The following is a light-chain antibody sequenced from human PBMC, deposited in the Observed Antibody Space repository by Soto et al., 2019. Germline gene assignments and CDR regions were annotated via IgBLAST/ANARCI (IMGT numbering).Light chain of an antibody. CDR3: QQYGSFPRT. CDR2: GAS. J-gene: IGKJ4*01. Sequence: EIELTQSPGTLSLSPGERVTLSCRASQSVSSTYLAWYQQKPGQAPRLLIYGASSRATGIPDRFSGSGSGTYFTLTISRLEAEDFAVYYCQQYGSFPRTFGEGTKVEIK. CDR1: QSVSSTY. V-gene: IGKV3-20*01.